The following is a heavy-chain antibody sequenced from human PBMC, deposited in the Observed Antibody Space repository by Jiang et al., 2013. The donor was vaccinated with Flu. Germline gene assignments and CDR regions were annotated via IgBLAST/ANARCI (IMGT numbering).Heavy chain of an antibody. CDR2: INHSGST. V-gene: IGHV4-34*01. Sequence: LLKPSETLSLTCAVYGGSFSGYYWSWIRQPPGKGLEWIGEINHSGSTNYNPSLKSRVTISVDTSKNQFSLKLSSVTAADTAVYYCARLGYCSSTSCYGGLLDWFDPWGQGTLVTVSS. D-gene: IGHD2-2*01. CDR3: ARLGYCSSTSCYGGLLDWFDP. J-gene: IGHJ5*02. CDR1: GGSFSGYY.